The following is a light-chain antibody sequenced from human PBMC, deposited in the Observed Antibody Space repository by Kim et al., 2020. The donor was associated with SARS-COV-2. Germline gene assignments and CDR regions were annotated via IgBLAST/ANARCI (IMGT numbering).Light chain of an antibody. CDR2: RNN. J-gene: IGLJ3*02. CDR1: SSNIGSNY. Sequence: ELTQPPSASGIPGQRVTISCSGSSSNIGSNYVYWYQQLPGTAPKLLIYRNNQRPSGVPDRFSGSKSGTSASLAISGLRSEDEADYYCAAWDDSFWVFGGGTQLTVL. CDR3: AAWDDSFWV. V-gene: IGLV1-47*01.